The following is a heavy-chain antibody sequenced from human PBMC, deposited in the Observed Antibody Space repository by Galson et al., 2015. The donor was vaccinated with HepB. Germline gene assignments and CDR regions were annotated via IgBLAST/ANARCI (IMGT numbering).Heavy chain of an antibody. CDR1: GLTFSSYA. Sequence: SLRLSCAASGLTFSSYAMTWVRQAPGKGLEWVSAISGSGGSTFYADSVKGRFTISRDNSENTLYLQMSSLRAEDTAVYYCAKDSTPWLVLRSPGSVDYWGQGTLVIVSS. J-gene: IGHJ4*02. D-gene: IGHD6-19*01. CDR3: AKDSTPWLVLRSPGSVDY. CDR2: ISGSGGST. V-gene: IGHV3-23*01.